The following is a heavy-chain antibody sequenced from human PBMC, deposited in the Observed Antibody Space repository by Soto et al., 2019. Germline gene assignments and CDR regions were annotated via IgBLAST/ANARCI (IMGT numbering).Heavy chain of an antibody. Sequence: SETLSLTCTVSGGSISSSSYYWGWIRQPPGKGLEWIGSIYYSGSTYYNPSLKSRVTISVDTSKNQFSLKLSSVTAADTAVYYCARTSYGDYGYYYYGMDVWGQGTTVTVSS. J-gene: IGHJ6*02. V-gene: IGHV4-39*01. CDR3: ARTSYGDYGYYYYGMDV. CDR2: IYYSGST. CDR1: GGSISSSSYY. D-gene: IGHD4-17*01.